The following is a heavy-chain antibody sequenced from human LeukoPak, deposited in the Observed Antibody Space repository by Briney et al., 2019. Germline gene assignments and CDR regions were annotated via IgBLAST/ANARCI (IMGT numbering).Heavy chain of an antibody. D-gene: IGHD3-22*01. CDR2: IYHSGST. J-gene: IGHJ6*03. CDR3: ARVVMGYYYMDA. V-gene: IGHV4-30-2*01. Sequence: SETLSLTCTVSGGSISSGGYYWSWIRQPPGKGLEWIGYIYHSGSTYYNPSLKSRVTISVDRSKNQFSLKLSSVTAADTAVYYCARVVMGYYYMDAWGKGTTVTVYS. CDR1: GGSISSGGYY.